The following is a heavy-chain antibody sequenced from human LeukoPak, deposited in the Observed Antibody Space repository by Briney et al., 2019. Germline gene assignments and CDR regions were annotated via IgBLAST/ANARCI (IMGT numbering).Heavy chain of an antibody. J-gene: IGHJ6*02. D-gene: IGHD3-3*01. CDR1: GGSISSGGYY. CDR3: ASSPDDDFWSGYYHYYYGMDV. CDR2: IYYSGST. V-gene: IGHV4-30-4*08. Sequence: PSETLSLTCTASGGSISSGGYYWSWIRQHPGTGLEWIGYIYYSGSTYYNPSLKSRVTISVDTSKNQFSLKLSSVTAADTAVYYCASSPDDDFWSGYYHYYYGMDVWGQGTTVTVSS.